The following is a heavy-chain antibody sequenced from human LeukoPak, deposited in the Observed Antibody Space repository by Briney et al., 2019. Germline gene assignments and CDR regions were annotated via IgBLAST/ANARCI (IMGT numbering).Heavy chain of an antibody. J-gene: IGHJ4*02. Sequence: GESLRLSCAASGFTFISHTMSWIRQAPGKGLEWVSGVSGNGANTYYADSMKGRFTISRDNSKNTLYLQMNSLRAEDTAVYYCAAHRYSGIYPYYFDYWGQGALVTVSS. D-gene: IGHD1-26*01. V-gene: IGHV3-23*01. CDR2: VSGNGANT. CDR3: AAHRYSGIYPYYFDY. CDR1: GFTFISHT.